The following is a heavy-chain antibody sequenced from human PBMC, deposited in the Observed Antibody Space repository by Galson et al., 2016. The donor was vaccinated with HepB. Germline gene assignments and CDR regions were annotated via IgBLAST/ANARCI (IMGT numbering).Heavy chain of an antibody. D-gene: IGHD2-15*01. CDR3: YCHSGNHFDY. J-gene: IGHJ4*02. V-gene: IGHV3-48*01. CDR1: GFTFSSYS. CDR2: ISSSSSTI. Sequence: SLRLSCAASGFTFSSYSMNWVRQAPGKGLEWVSYISSSSSTIYFADSVKGRFTISRDNAKDSLYLQMNSLRAEDTAVHYCYCHSGNHFDYWGQGTLVTVSS.